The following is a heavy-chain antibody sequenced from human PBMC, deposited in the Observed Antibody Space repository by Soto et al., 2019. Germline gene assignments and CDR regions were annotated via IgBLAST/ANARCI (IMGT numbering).Heavy chain of an antibody. CDR3: TTAFEY. CDR1: GITLSHFW. J-gene: IGHJ4*02. CDR2: INNDGSGT. V-gene: IGHV3-74*01. Sequence: EVQLVESGGGSVQPGGSLRLSCPASGITLSHFWMHWVRQAPGKGLVWVSRINNDGSGTSYADFAKGRFTISRDDAKNTLYLQMNSRRAEDTALYYCTTAFEYWGRGTLVTVSS.